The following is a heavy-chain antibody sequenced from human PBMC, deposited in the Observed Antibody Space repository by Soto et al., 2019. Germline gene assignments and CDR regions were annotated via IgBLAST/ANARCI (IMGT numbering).Heavy chain of an antibody. CDR1: GGSISSSTYF. J-gene: IGHJ3*02. CDR3: ARPGTGGSHAAFDI. D-gene: IGHD1-26*01. V-gene: IGHV4-39*01. Sequence: PSETLSLTCTVSGGSISSSTYFWGWIRQPPGKGLEWIGDISYSEITYYDPSLKSRVTISLDTSKNQFSLKLSSVTAADTAVYYCARPGTGGSHAAFDIWGQGTMVTV. CDR2: ISYSEIT.